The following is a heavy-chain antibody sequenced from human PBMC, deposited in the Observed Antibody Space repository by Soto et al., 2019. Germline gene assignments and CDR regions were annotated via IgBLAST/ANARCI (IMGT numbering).Heavy chain of an antibody. J-gene: IGHJ6*02. Sequence: SVKVSCKASGFTFTSSAVQWVRQARGQRLEWIGWIVVGSGNTNYAQKFQERVTITRDMSTSTAYRELSSPRSEDTAVYYCAAVGVPLLDAFWSGYSAYYYYGMDVWGQGTTVTVSS. CDR3: AAVGVPLLDAFWSGYSAYYYYGMDV. D-gene: IGHD3-3*01. CDR1: GFTFTSSA. V-gene: IGHV1-58*01. CDR2: IVVGSGNT.